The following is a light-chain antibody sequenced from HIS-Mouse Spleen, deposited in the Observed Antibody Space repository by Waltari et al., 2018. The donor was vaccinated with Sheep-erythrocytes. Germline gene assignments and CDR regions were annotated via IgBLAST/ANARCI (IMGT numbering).Light chain of an antibody. CDR2: EGS. V-gene: IGLV2-23*01. CDR1: SSDGGSYNL. CDR3: CSYAGSSTPWV. J-gene: IGLJ3*02. Sequence: QSALTQPASVSGSPGQSITISCTGTSSDGGSYNLVSWYQQHPGKAPKLMIYEGSKRPSGVSNRFSGSQSGNTASLTISGLQAEDEADYYCCSYAGSSTPWVFGGGTKLTVL.